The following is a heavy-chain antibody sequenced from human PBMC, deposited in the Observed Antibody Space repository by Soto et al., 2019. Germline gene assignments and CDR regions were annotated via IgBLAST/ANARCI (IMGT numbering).Heavy chain of an antibody. V-gene: IGHV1-69*01. D-gene: IGHD2-2*01. J-gene: IGHJ4*02. Sequence: GLEWMGGIIPIFGTANYAQKFQGRVTITADESTSTAYMELSSLRSEDTAVYYCARDTTPYCSSTSCYAVLSDYWGQGTLVIVSS. CDR2: IIPIFGTA. CDR3: ARDTTPYCSSTSCYAVLSDY.